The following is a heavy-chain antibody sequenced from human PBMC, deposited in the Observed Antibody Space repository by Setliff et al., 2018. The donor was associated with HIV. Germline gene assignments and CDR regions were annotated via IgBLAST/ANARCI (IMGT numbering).Heavy chain of an antibody. Sequence: ASVKVSCKASGYTFTSYYVHFVRQAPGQGPEWMGIINPNGGSTNYAQKFEGRVAVTADTSTNNVHMYLSSLRSEDTAVYYCARSRVHGAAAGDYWGQGTLVTSPQ. V-gene: IGHV1-46*01. D-gene: IGHD6-13*01. CDR2: INPNGGST. CDR3: ARSRVHGAAAGDY. CDR1: GYTFTSYY. J-gene: IGHJ4*02.